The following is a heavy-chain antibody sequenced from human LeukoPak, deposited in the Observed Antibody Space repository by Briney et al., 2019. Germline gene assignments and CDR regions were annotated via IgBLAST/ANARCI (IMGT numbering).Heavy chain of an antibody. D-gene: IGHD5-12*01. CDR2: INPNSGGT. Sequence: GASVKVSCKASEYTFSVYHIHWVRQAPGQGLEWMGWINPNSGGTNYAQKFQGRVTMTRDTSISTAYMELSRLRSDDTAVYYCARDLSRGYDFFDYWGQGTLATVSS. CDR3: ARDLSRGYDFFDY. V-gene: IGHV1-2*02. J-gene: IGHJ4*02. CDR1: EYTFSVYH.